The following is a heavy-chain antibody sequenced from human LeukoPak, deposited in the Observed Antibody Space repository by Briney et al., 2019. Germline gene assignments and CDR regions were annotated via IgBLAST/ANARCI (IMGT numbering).Heavy chain of an antibody. CDR3: ARRSDY. Sequence: GASLRLSCAASGFTFSNYAMSWVRQAPGKGLEWVSAILGSGGSTYYADSVKGRFIVSRDNSRSTLYLQMKSLRAEDTAVYYCARRSDYWGQGTLVTVSS. CDR2: ILGSGGST. V-gene: IGHV3-23*01. J-gene: IGHJ4*02. CDR1: GFTFSNYA.